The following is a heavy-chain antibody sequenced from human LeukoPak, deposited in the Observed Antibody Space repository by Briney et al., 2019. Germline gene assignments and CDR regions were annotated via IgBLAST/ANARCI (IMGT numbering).Heavy chain of an antibody. CDR2: ISYVGSDK. CDR1: GFIFSSYG. Sequence: GGSLRLSCAASGFIFSSYGMHWVRQAPGKGLEWVAVISYVGSDKYYTDSVRGRFTISRDNSKTPLYLQMNSLRTEDTAVYYCAKGGEMGTIRGYFDYLGQGTLVTVSS. V-gene: IGHV3-30*18. CDR3: AKGGEMGTIRGYFDY. D-gene: IGHD5-24*01. J-gene: IGHJ4*02.